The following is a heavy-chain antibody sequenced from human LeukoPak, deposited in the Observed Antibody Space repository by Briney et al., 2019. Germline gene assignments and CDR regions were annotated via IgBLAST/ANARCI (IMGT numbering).Heavy chain of an antibody. D-gene: IGHD3-22*01. CDR2: INHSGST. Sequence: SETLSLTCAVYGGSFSGYYWSWIRQPPGKGLEWIGEINHSGSTNYNPSLKSRVTISVDTSKNQLSLKLSSVTAADTAVYYCARGNYYDSSGYYFDYWGQGTLVTVSS. V-gene: IGHV4-34*01. CDR1: GGSFSGYY. CDR3: ARGNYYDSSGYYFDY. J-gene: IGHJ4*02.